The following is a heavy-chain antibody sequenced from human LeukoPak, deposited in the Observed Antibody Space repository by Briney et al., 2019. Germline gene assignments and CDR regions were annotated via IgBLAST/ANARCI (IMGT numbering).Heavy chain of an antibody. CDR2: IYHSGST. V-gene: IGHV4-4*02. J-gene: IGHJ3*02. CDR1: GFTFSSYEM. D-gene: IGHD3-22*01. CDR3: ARESGYYYDSSGYHGAFDI. Sequence: PGGSLRLSCAASGFTFSSYEMNWVRQPPGKGLEWIGEIYHSGSTNYNPSLKSRVTISVDKSKNQFSLKLSSVTAADTAVYYCARESGYYYDSSGYHGAFDIWGQGTMVTVSS.